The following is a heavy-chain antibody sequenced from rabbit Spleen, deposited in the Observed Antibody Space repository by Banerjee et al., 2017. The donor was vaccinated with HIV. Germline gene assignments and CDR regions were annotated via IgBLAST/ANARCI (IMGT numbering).Heavy chain of an antibody. CDR2: IDPIFTTT. D-gene: IGHD4-1*01. V-gene: IGHV1S7*01. J-gene: IGHJ3*01. CDR3: ARAIVPWLGLTRLDL. Sequence: QELVESGGGLVQPGESLKLSCKASGFDFSHYGVSWVRQAPGKGLEWIGYIDPIFTTTHYASWVNGRFTISSDNAQSTVDLKMTSLTAADTATYFCARAIVPWLGLTRLDLWGQGTLVTVS. CDR1: GFDFSHYG.